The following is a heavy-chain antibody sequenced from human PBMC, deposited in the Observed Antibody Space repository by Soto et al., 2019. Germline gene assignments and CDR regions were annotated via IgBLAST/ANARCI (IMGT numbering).Heavy chain of an antibody. V-gene: IGHV4-59*08. Sequence: PSETLSLTCSFSGDSVTSHYLTWIRQSPEKGLEWIGYMHYSGFSNYNPSLKSRVTISVDTSKNQFTLKLSSVTAADTAVYYCARHKARYCSGGSCYSWADLAYWGQGTLVTVSS. CDR3: ARHKARYCSGGSCYSWADLAY. J-gene: IGHJ4*02. D-gene: IGHD2-15*01. CDR1: GDSVTSHY. CDR2: MHYSGFS.